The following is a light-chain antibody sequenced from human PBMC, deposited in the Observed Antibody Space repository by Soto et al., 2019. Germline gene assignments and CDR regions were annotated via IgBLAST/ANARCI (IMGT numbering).Light chain of an antibody. J-gene: IGKJ2*01. CDR3: KQYNSWPPGT. V-gene: IGKV3-15*01. CDR1: QSFGTN. CDR2: GAS. Sequence: EIVMTQSPATLSVSPGERANLXCRASQSFGTNFVWYQHKPGKAPRPLIFGASIRATGIQARLSGSGSGKEFTLNISSLQSEDFALYYCKQYNSWPPGTFGQGTKVDIK.